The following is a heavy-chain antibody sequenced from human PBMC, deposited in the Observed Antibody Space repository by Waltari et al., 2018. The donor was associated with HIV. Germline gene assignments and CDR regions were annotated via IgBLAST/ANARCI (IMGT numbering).Heavy chain of an antibody. CDR3: ARDRGPDYYDSSGYSYYYYDMDV. Sequence: QLVESGGGLVKPRKSLRLSCAASGFTFSTYSMNWVRQAPGKGLEWVSSISSSSRYTYYADSVRGRFSISRDNAKNLLYLQMNSLRAEDTAVYFCARDRGPDYYDSSGYSYYYYDMDVWGQGTTVTVSS. V-gene: IGHV3-21*06. D-gene: IGHD3-22*01. CDR2: ISSSSRYT. CDR1: GFTFSTYS. J-gene: IGHJ6*02.